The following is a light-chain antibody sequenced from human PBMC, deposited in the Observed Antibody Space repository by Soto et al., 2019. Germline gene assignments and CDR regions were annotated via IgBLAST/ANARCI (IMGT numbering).Light chain of an antibody. J-gene: IGKJ2*02. CDR1: QGIRND. CDR3: LQDYNYPCT. V-gene: IGKV1-6*01. CDR2: AAS. Sequence: AIQMTQSPSSLSASVGDRVTITCRASQGIRNDLDWYQQKPGKAPKLLIYAASSLQSGVPSRFSGSGSGTDFTLTISSLQPEDFATYYCLQDYNYPCTFGQGTKVDIK.